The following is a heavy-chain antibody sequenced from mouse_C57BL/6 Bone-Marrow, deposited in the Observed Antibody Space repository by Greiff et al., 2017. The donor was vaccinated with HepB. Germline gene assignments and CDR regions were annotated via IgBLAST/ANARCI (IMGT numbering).Heavy chain of an antibody. J-gene: IGHJ2*01. CDR2: INPNNGGT. D-gene: IGHD1-1*01. CDR3: VPSYYYASFAY. CDR1: GYTFTDYN. V-gene: IGHV1-22*01. Sequence: EVQLQQSGPELVKPGASVKMSCKASGYTFTDYNMHWVKQSPGQSLEWIGYINPNNGGTSYNQKFKGKATLTVNKSSSTAYMELRSLTSEDSAVYYCVPSYYYASFAYWGQGTTLTVSS.